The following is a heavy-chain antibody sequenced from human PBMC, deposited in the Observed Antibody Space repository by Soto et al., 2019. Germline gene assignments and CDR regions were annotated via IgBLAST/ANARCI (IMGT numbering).Heavy chain of an antibody. D-gene: IGHD6-13*01. CDR3: AREPHSSWRSYYYYGMDV. CDR2: INPNSGGT. CDR1: GYTFTGYY. Sequence: ASVKVSCKASGYTFTGYYMHWVRQAPGQGLEWMGWINPNSGGTNYAQKFQGRVTMTRDTSISTAYMELSRLRSDDTAVYYCAREPHSSWRSYYYYGMDVWGQETTVTVSS. V-gene: IGHV1-2*02. J-gene: IGHJ6*02.